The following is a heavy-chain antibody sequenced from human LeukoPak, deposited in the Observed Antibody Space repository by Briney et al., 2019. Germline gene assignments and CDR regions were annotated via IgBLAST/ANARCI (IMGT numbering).Heavy chain of an antibody. Sequence: SVKVSRKTSGENFRTSGISWVRQASGQGLEWLGGIVPIFGIPSYAQNFQGRVMIVADESTRTVYLEVRNLRSEDTAVFFCARGLGEVPFDYWGQGSLVTVSS. D-gene: IGHD3-16*01. CDR3: ARGLGEVPFDY. CDR1: GENFRTSG. J-gene: IGHJ4*02. CDR2: IVPIFGIP. V-gene: IGHV1-69*13.